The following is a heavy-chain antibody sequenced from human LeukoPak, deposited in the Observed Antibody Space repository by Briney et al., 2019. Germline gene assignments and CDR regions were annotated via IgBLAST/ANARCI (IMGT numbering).Heavy chain of an antibody. CDR1: GFTLSSYS. V-gene: IGHV3-48*01. Sequence: GGSLRLSCVASGFTLSSYSMNWVRQAPGKGLEWVSYINSGSNTIYYADSVKGRFTISRDNSKNTLFLQMNSLRGEDTAMYYCARVQGGGYRTADYWGQGTLVTVSS. CDR2: INSGSNTI. D-gene: IGHD6-19*01. CDR3: ARVQGGGYRTADY. J-gene: IGHJ4*02.